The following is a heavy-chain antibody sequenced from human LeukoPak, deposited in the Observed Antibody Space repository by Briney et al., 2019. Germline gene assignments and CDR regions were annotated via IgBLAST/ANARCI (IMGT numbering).Heavy chain of an antibody. J-gene: IGHJ6*03. CDR2: ISAYNGNT. Sequence: GASVKVSCKASGYIFTSYGISWVRQAPGQGLEWMGWISAYNGNTNYAQKLQGRVTMTTDTTTSTAYMELRSLRSDDTAVYYCAKLAAAYYMDVWGKGTTVTVSS. CDR1: GYIFTSYG. D-gene: IGHD6-13*01. V-gene: IGHV1-18*01. CDR3: AKLAAAYYMDV.